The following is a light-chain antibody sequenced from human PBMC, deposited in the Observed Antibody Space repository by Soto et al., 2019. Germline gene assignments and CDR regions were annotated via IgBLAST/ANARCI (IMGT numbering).Light chain of an antibody. J-gene: IGLJ2*01. Sequence: QSALTQPASVSGSPGQSITISCTGTSSDVGGHNTVSWYQQHPGKAPKFMIYDVSNRPSGVSNCFSGSKSGNTASLTISGLQAEDEADYYCSSFTNSGTVIFGGGTKLTVL. CDR3: SSFTNSGTVI. CDR1: SSDVGGHNT. CDR2: DVS. V-gene: IGLV2-14*03.